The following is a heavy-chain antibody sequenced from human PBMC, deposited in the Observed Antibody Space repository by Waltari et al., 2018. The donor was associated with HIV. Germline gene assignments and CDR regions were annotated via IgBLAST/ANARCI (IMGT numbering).Heavy chain of an antibody. CDR2: IYPGDSDT. CDR3: ARQLRAVAGGRGFDP. CDR1: GYSFTSSW. V-gene: IGHV5-51*01. J-gene: IGHJ5*02. Sequence: EVQLVQSGAEVKKPGESLKISCKGSGYSFTSSWTGWVRQMPGKGLEWMGIIYPGDSDTRYSPSFQGQVTISADKSISTAYLQWSSLKASDTAMYYCARQLRAVAGGRGFDPWGQGTLVTVSS. D-gene: IGHD6-19*01.